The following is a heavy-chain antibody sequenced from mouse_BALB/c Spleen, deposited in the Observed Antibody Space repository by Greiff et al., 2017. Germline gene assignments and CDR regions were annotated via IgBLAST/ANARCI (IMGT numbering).Heavy chain of an antibody. J-gene: IGHJ1*01. Sequence: DVHLVESGGGLVKPGGSLKLSCAASGFTFSSYAMSWVRQTPEKRLEWVASISSGGSTYYPDSVKGRFTISRDNARNILYLQMSSLRSEDTAMYYCARGGFITTVVALYWYFDVWGAGTTVTVAS. V-gene: IGHV5-6-5*01. D-gene: IGHD1-1*01. CDR1: GFTFSSYA. CDR3: ARGGFITTVVALYWYFDV. CDR2: ISSGGST.